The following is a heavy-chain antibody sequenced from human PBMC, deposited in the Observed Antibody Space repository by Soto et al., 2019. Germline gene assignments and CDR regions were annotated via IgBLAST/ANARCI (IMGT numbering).Heavy chain of an antibody. CDR1: GGSIISSSYY. CDR3: ARISVEVAGGWFDP. V-gene: IGHV4-39*01. D-gene: IGHD6-13*01. CDR2: IYYSGST. J-gene: IGHJ5*02. Sequence: SETLSLTCSVSGGSIISSSYYWVWIRQPPGKGLEWIGIIYYSGSTYYNPSLKSRVTISVYTSKNQFSLKLSSVTAADTAVYYCARISVEVAGGWFDPWGQGTLVTVSS.